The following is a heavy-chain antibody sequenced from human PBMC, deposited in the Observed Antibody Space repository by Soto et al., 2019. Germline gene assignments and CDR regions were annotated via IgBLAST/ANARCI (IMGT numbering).Heavy chain of an antibody. Sequence: GGSLRLSCAASGFTFSSYAMSWVRQAPGKGLEWVSAISGSGGSTYYADSVKGRFTISRDNSKNTLYLQMNSLRAEDTAVYYCAKVNWRDYDFWSGAFDYWGQGTLVTVSS. V-gene: IGHV3-23*01. CDR2: ISGSGGST. J-gene: IGHJ4*02. CDR3: AKVNWRDYDFWSGAFDY. CDR1: GFTFSSYA. D-gene: IGHD3-3*01.